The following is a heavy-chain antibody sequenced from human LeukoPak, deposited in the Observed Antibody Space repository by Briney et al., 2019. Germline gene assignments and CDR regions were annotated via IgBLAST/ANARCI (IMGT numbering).Heavy chain of an antibody. CDR2: IIPIFGTA. J-gene: IGHJ6*02. CDR1: LGTFSSYA. Sequence: SVKVSCKASLGTFSSYAISGVRQAPGQGLEWMGGIIPIFGTANYAQKFQGRVTITADESTSTAYMELSSLRSEDTAVYYRAGFYGSGSYYYYYYGMDVWGQGTTVTVSS. V-gene: IGHV1-69*01. D-gene: IGHD3-10*01. CDR3: AGFYGSGSYYYYYYGMDV.